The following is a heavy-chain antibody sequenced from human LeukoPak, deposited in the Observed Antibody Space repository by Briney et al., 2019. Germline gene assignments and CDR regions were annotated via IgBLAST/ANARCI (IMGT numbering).Heavy chain of an antibody. Sequence: GGSLRLSCAASGFTFSSYAMSWVRQAPGKGLEWVSAISGSGGSTYYADSVKGRFTIPRDNSKNTLYLQMNSLRAEDTAVYYCAKDSRITIFGVVTLGFDYWGQGTLVTVSS. D-gene: IGHD3-3*01. CDR3: AKDSRITIFGVVTLGFDY. CDR2: ISGSGGST. CDR1: GFTFSSYA. J-gene: IGHJ4*02. V-gene: IGHV3-23*01.